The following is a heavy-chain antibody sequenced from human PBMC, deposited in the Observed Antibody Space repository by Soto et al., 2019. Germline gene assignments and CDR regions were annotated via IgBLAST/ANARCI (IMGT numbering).Heavy chain of an antibody. CDR2: MYYTGST. D-gene: IGHD3-16*02. CDR3: ATVRPDMPSYTE. CDR1: GGSLSNIDYY. V-gene: IGHV4-61*08. J-gene: IGHJ1*01. Sequence: SETLSLTCTVSGGSLSNIDYYWGWLRQPPGKGLEWIGYMYYTGSTNYNPSLKSRVTMSVDTSKNQFSLRLNSVTAADTAVYYSATVRPDMPSYTEWGHGALVTVS.